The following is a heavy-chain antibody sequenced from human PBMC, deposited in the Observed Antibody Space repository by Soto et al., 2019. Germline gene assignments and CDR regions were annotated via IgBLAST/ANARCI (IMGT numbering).Heavy chain of an antibody. CDR1: GFTFSSYA. J-gene: IGHJ4*02. CDR3: AKILSPYYDILTGYYTGDY. D-gene: IGHD3-9*01. V-gene: IGHV3-23*01. CDR2: ISGSGGST. Sequence: EVQLLESGGGLVQPGGSLRLSCAASGFTFSSYAMSWVRQAPGKGLEWVSAISGSGGSTYYADSVKGRFTISRDNSKNTLYLQMNSLRAEDTAVYYCAKILSPYYDILTGYYTGDYWGQGTLVTVSS.